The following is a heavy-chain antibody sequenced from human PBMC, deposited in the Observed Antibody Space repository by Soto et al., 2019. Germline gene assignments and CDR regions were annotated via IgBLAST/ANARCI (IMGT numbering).Heavy chain of an antibody. CDR1: GYTFTSYV. Sequence: QVQLVQSGAEVKKPGASVKVSCKASGYTFTSYVINWVRQATGQGLEWMGWMNSNSGNTGYAQKFQGRVTMTRNTSTSTAYMERSSLRSEDTAVYYWARGGSSGWYAYYYYYMDVWGKGTTVTVSS. D-gene: IGHD6-19*01. J-gene: IGHJ6*03. CDR3: ARGGSSGWYAYYYYYMDV. V-gene: IGHV1-8*01. CDR2: MNSNSGNT.